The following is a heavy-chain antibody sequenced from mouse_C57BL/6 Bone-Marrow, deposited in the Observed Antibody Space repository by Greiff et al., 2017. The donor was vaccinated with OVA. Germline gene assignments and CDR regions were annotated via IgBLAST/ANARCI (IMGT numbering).Heavy chain of an antibody. CDR2: IDPSDSYT. J-gene: IGHJ2*01. Sequence: QVQLQQPGAELVKPGASVKLSCKASGYTFTSYWMQWVKQRPGQGLEWIGEIDPSDSYTNYNQKFKGKATLTVDTTSSTAYMQLSSLTSEDSAVYYSASDGDGYYYFDYWGQGTTLTVSS. CDR3: ASDGDGYYYFDY. D-gene: IGHD2-3*01. V-gene: IGHV1-50*01. CDR1: GYTFTSYW.